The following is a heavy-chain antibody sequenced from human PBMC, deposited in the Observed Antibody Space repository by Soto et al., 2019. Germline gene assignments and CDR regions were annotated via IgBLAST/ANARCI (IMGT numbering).Heavy chain of an antibody. Sequence: QVQLVESGGGVVQPGRSLRLSCAASGFTFSSYGMHWVRQAPGKGLEWVAVIWYDGSNKYYADSVKGRFTISRDNSKNTLYLQMNSLRAEDTAVYYWARDARDGYNYAFDIWGLGTMVTVSS. J-gene: IGHJ3*02. CDR3: ARDARDGYNYAFDI. CDR1: GFTFSSYG. D-gene: IGHD5-12*01. CDR2: IWYDGSNK. V-gene: IGHV3-33*01.